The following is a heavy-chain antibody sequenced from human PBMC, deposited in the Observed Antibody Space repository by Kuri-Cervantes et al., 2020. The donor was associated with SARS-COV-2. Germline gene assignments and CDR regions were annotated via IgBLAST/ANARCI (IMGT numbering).Heavy chain of an antibody. D-gene: IGHD3-3*01. V-gene: IGHV4-39*01. J-gene: IGHJ4*02. Sequence: GSLRLSCTVSGGSISSSSYYWGWIRQPPGKGLEWIGSIYYSGSTYYNPSLKSRVTISVDTSKNQFSLKLSSVTAADTAVYYCARFLAGNFDYWGQGTLVTVSS. CDR2: IYYSGST. CDR1: GGSISSSSYY. CDR3: ARFLAGNFDY.